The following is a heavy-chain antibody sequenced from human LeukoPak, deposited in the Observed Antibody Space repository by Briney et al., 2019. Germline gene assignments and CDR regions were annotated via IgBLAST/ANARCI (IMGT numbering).Heavy chain of an antibody. Sequence: GGSLRLSCAASGFTFSSYWMSWVRQAPGKGLEWVANIEQDGTEKYYVDSVKGRFTISRDNAKNSLYLQMNSLRAEDTALYHCARAWRYYYYYMDVWGKGTTVTVSS. CDR2: IEQDGTEK. J-gene: IGHJ6*03. CDR3: ARAWRYYYYYMDV. V-gene: IGHV3-7*03. D-gene: IGHD1-1*01. CDR1: GFTFSSYW.